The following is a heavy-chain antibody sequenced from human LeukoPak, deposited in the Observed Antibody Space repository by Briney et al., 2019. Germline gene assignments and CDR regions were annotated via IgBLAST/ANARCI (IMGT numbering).Heavy chain of an antibody. CDR3: ARQQLSQLYYSDY. CDR1: GGSISSYY. CDR2: IYYSGST. J-gene: IGHJ4*02. D-gene: IGHD6-13*01. V-gene: IGHV4-59*01. Sequence: RPSETLSLTCTVSGGSISSYYWGWIRQPPGKGLEWIGYIYYSGSTNYNPSLKSRVTISVDTSKNQFSLKLSSVTAADTAVYYCARQQLSQLYYSDYWGQGTLVTVSS.